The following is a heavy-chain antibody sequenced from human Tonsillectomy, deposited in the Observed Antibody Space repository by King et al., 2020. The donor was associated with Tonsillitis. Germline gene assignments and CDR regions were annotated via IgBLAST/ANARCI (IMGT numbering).Heavy chain of an antibody. CDR1: GYSFTRHW. J-gene: IGHJ3*01. V-gene: IGHV5-51*01. CDR2: IYPGDSDT. CDR3: ARPSGSQGTALDL. Sequence: EVQLVESGAEVKQPGDSVKISCEGSGYSFTRHWIAWVRQMPGKGLEWMGNIYPGDSDTRYSPSFEGQVTISADKSIRTAYLQWSSLKASDTAIYFCARPSGSQGTALDLWGPGTLITVSS. D-gene: IGHD1-26*01.